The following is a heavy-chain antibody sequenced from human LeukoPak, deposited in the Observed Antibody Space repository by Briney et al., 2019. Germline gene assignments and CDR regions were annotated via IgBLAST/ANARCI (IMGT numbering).Heavy chain of an antibody. Sequence: SGTLSLTCAVYGGSFSGYYWSWIRQPPGKGLEWIGEINHSGSTNYNPSLKSRVTISVDTSKNQFSLKLSSVTAADTAVYYCARGVYDSSGYYYDYWGQGTLVTVSS. CDR2: INHSGST. V-gene: IGHV4-34*01. CDR3: ARGVYDSSGYYYDY. CDR1: GGSFSGYY. D-gene: IGHD3-22*01. J-gene: IGHJ4*02.